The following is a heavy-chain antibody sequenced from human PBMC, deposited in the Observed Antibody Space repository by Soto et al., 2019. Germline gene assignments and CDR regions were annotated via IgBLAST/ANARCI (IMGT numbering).Heavy chain of an antibody. CDR2: IIPIFGTA. CDR1: GGTFSSYA. CDR3: PRRGGVRGVILNDAFDI. V-gene: IGHV1-69*13. J-gene: IGHJ3*02. Sequence: GASVKVSCKASGGTFSSYAISWVRQAPGQGLEWMGGIIPIFGTANYAQKFQGRVTITADESTSTAYMELSRLRAEDTAVYYCPRRGGVRGVILNDAFDIWGQGTMVTVSS. D-gene: IGHD3-10*01.